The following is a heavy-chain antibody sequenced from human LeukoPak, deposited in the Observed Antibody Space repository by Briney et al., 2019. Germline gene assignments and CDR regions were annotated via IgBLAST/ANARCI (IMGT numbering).Heavy chain of an antibody. J-gene: IGHJ4*02. D-gene: IGHD6-13*01. Sequence: SQTLSLTCTVSGGSISSGSYYWSWIRQPAGKGLEWIGRIYTSGSTNYNPSLKSRVTISVDTSQNQFSLKLSSVTAADTAVYYCVRHGSSWTYFDYWGQGTLVTVSS. CDR2: IYTSGST. CDR3: VRHGSSWTYFDY. CDR1: GGSISSGSYY. V-gene: IGHV4-61*02.